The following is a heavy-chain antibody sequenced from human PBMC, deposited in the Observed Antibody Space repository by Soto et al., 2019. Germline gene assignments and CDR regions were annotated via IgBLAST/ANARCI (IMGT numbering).Heavy chain of an antibody. J-gene: IGHJ4*02. V-gene: IGHV3-53*01. Sequence: GVSLRLSCAASGFTVSSNYMSWVRQAPGKGLEWVSVIYSGGSTYYADSVKGRFTISRDNSKNTLYLQMNSLRAEDTAVYYCARAWPSSSLYYFDYWGQGTLVNVSS. CDR3: ARAWPSSSLYYFDY. CDR2: IYSGGST. CDR1: GFTVSSNY. D-gene: IGHD6-13*01.